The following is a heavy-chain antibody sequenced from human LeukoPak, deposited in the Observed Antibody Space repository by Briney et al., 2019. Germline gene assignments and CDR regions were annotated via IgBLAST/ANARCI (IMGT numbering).Heavy chain of an antibody. J-gene: IGHJ4*02. V-gene: IGHV3-23*01. D-gene: IGHD1-26*01. CDR3: AKDSRPGRPRAFDY. CDR1: GFTFSSYA. Sequence: GGSLGLSCAASGFTFSSYAMTWVRQAPGKGLEWVSTISDSGGSTYYADSVKGRFTISKDSSKNTLYLQMSSLRAEDTAAYYCAKDSRPGRPRAFDYWGQGILVTVSS. CDR2: ISDSGGST.